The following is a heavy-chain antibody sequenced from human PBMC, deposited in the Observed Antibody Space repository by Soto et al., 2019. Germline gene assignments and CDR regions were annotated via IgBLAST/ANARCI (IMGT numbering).Heavy chain of an antibody. D-gene: IGHD1-26*01. CDR2: ISGSGGST. J-gene: IGHJ4*02. CDR3: AKDVGWELPTQFDY. V-gene: IGHV3-23*01. CDR1: GFTCSSYA. Sequence: VGSLRLSCAASGFTCSSYAMSWVRQAPGKGLEWVSAISGSGGSTYYADSVKGRFTISRDNSKNTLYLQMNSLRAEDTAVYYCAKDVGWELPTQFDYWGQGTLVTVSS.